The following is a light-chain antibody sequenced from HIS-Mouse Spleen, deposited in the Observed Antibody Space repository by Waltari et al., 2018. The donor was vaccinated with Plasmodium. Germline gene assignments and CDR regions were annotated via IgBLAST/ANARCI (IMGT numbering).Light chain of an antibody. CDR2: DAS. Sequence: AIQLTQSPSSLSASVGDRVTITCRASQGISSALAWYQQKPGNAPKLLIYDASSLESGVPSRFSGSGSGTDFTLTISSLQPEDVATYYCQQFNSYPLTFGGGTKVEIK. CDR1: QGISSA. CDR3: QQFNSYPLT. J-gene: IGKJ4*01. V-gene: IGKV1-13*02.